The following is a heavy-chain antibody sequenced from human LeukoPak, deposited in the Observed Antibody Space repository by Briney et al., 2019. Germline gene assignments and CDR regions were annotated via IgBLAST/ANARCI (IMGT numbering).Heavy chain of an antibody. CDR2: ISGSGGST. Sequence: PGGSLRLSCAASGFTFSSYGMSWVRQAPGKGLEWVSAISGSGGSTYYAESVKGRFTISRDNSKNTLYLQMNSLRAEDTAVYYCAREAVAGTEFDYWGQGTLVTVSS. D-gene: IGHD6-19*01. CDR3: AREAVAGTEFDY. V-gene: IGHV3-23*01. CDR1: GFTFSSYG. J-gene: IGHJ4*02.